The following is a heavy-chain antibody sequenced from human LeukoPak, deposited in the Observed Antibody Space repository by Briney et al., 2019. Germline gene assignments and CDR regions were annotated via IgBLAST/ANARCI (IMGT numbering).Heavy chain of an antibody. Sequence: GESLKISCKGSGYSFTSYWISWVRQMPGKGLEWMGRIDPSDSYTNYSPSFQGHVTISADKSISTAYLQWSSLKASDTAMYYCAITPYSYYYDSSGYLGHHDYWGQGALVTVSS. CDR2: IDPSDSYT. V-gene: IGHV5-10-1*01. CDR1: GYSFTSYW. D-gene: IGHD3-22*01. CDR3: AITPYSYYYDSSGYLGHHDY. J-gene: IGHJ4*02.